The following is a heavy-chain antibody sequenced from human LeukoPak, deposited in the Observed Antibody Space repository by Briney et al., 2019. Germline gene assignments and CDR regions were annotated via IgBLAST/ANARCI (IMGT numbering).Heavy chain of an antibody. D-gene: IGHD3-22*01. CDR3: ARGGYYYDSSGYYY. V-gene: IGHV3-74*01. CDR1: GFTFSSYW. Sequence: GGSLRLSCAASGFTFSSYWMLWVRQAPGKGLVWVSRINSDGSSTSYADSVKGRFTIARDNAKNPLYLQMKSLRAEDTAVYYCARGGYYYDSSGYYYWGQGTLVTVSS. CDR2: INSDGSST. J-gene: IGHJ4*02.